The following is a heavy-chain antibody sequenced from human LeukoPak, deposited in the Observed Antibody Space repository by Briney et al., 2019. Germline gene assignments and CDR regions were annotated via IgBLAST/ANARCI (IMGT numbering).Heavy chain of an antibody. Sequence: ASVKVSCKASGYTFTSYYMHWVRQAPGQGLGWMGIINPSGGSTSYAQKFQGRVTMTRDTSTSTVYMELSSLRSEDTAVYYCASGLGITGTTSTLDYFDYWGQGTLVTVSS. CDR1: GYTFTSYY. CDR2: INPSGGST. D-gene: IGHD1-20*01. J-gene: IGHJ4*02. V-gene: IGHV1-46*01. CDR3: ASGLGITGTTSTLDYFDY.